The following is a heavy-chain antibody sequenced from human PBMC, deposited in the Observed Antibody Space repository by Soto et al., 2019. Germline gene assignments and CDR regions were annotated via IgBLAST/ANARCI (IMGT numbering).Heavy chain of an antibody. CDR1: GGTFSSYA. Sequence: QVQLVQSGAEVKKPGSSVKVSCKASGGTFSSYAISWVRQAPGQGLEWMGGIIPIFGTANYAQKFQGRVTITADESASTAYMELSSLRSEDTAVYYCARERIAVAGTGGAFDIWGQGTMVTVSS. CDR2: IIPIFGTA. CDR3: ARERIAVAGTGGAFDI. V-gene: IGHV1-69*01. J-gene: IGHJ3*02. D-gene: IGHD6-19*01.